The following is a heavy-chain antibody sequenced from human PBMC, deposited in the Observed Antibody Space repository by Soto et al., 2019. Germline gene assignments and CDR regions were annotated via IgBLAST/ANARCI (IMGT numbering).Heavy chain of an antibody. V-gene: IGHV3-23*01. J-gene: IGHJ6*02. Sequence: VGSLRLSCAASGFSVSDYAMSWVRQAPGKGLEWVSSISGSGDGTYYGDSVKGRFTLSRDTSQKTLYLQMNNLRGEDTAVYFCTKSRRSVLMVYGFGGMDVWGRGTTVTVSS. CDR3: TKSRRSVLMVYGFGGMDV. CDR2: ISGSGDGT. D-gene: IGHD2-8*01. CDR1: GFSVSDYA.